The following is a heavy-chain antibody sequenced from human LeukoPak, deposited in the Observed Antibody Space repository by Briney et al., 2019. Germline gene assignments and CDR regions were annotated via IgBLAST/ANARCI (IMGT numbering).Heavy chain of an antibody. CDR3: ARDPPGSGSYYDY. CDR1: GGSISSGSYY. CDR2: IYYTGST. V-gene: IGHV4-61*01. Sequence: SQTLSLTCTVSGGSISSGSYYWSWIRQPPGKGLECIGYIYYTGSTNYNPSLKSRVTISVDTSKNQFSLKLNSVTAADTAVYYCARDPPGSGSYYDYWGQGTLVTVSS. D-gene: IGHD3-10*01. J-gene: IGHJ4*02.